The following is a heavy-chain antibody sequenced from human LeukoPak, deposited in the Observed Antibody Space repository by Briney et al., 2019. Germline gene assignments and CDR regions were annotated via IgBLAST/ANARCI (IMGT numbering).Heavy chain of an antibody. V-gene: IGHV4-59*01. Sequence: PSETLSLTCTGSGGSISSYYWSWIRQPPGKGLEWIGYIYYSGSTNYNPSLKSRVTISVDTSKNQFSLKLSSVTAADTAVYYCARTYNWNFGWFDPWGQGTLVTVSS. J-gene: IGHJ5*02. CDR3: ARTYNWNFGWFDP. D-gene: IGHD1-7*01. CDR2: IYYSGST. CDR1: GGSISSYY.